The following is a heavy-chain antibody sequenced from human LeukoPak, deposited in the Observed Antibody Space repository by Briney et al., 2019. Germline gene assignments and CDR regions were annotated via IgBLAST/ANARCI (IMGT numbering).Heavy chain of an antibody. CDR3: ARDRGTWNDDGFDY. V-gene: IGHV4-39*07. Sequence: PSETLSLTCTVSGVSISSSNSYWGWIRQPPGKGLEWIASIYYTGNTYYNTSLKSRVTISIESSKNQISLRLTSVTAADTAVYYCARDRGTWNDDGFDYWGQGTLVTVSS. CDR1: GVSISSSNSY. CDR2: IYYTGNT. D-gene: IGHD1-1*01. J-gene: IGHJ4*02.